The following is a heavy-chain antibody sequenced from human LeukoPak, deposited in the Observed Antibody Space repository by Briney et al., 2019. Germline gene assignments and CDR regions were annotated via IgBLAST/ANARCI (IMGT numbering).Heavy chain of an antibody. CDR1: GYTFTCYD. Sequence: GASVKVSCKASGYTFTCYDINWVRQATGQGLEWMGWMNPNSGNTGYAQKFQGRVTMTRNTSISTAYMELSSLRSEDTAVYYCARPGRKSTSPTDYWGQGTLVTVSS. CDR3: ARPGRKSTSPTDY. V-gene: IGHV1-8*01. J-gene: IGHJ4*02. D-gene: IGHD2-2*01. CDR2: MNPNSGNT.